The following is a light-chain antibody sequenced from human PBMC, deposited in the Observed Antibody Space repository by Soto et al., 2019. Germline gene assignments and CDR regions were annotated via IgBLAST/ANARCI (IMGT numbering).Light chain of an antibody. J-gene: IGLJ1*01. CDR2: EVS. Sequence: QSVLTQPASVSGSPGQSITISCTGTSSDVGAFYYASWYQQHPGKAPKLMISEVSSRPSGVSYRFSGSKSGNTASLTISGLQAEDEADYYCSSYTTTSTAVFGTGTKVTVL. CDR3: SSYTTTSTAV. V-gene: IGLV2-14*01. CDR1: SSDVGAFYY.